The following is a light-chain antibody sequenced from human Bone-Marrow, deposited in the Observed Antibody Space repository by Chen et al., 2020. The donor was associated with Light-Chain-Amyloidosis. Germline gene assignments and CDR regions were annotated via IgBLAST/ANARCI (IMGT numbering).Light chain of an antibody. CDR3: AAWDDSLPGGV. CDR1: SSNIGSNI. Sequence: QSVLTQPPSASGAPGQSVTIYSFGSSSNIGSNIVNWYQQFPGTAPKLLIYRNNERPSGVPDRFSGSKSGTSASLAISGLQSEDEADYYCAAWDDSLPGGVFGGGTKVTVL. J-gene: IGLJ3*02. CDR2: RNN. V-gene: IGLV1-44*01.